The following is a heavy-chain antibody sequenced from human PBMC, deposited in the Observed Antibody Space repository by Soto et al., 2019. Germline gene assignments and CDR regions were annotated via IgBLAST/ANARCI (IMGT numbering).Heavy chain of an antibody. J-gene: IGHJ5*02. CDR3: ARDKGDILTGYYRYNWFDP. Sequence: SETLSLTCTVSGGSISSYYWSWIRQPPEKGLEWIGYIYYSGSTNYNPSLKSRVTISVDTSKNQFSLKLSSVTAADTAVYYCARDKGDILTGYYRYNWFDPWGQGTLVTVSS. V-gene: IGHV4-59*12. CDR1: GGSISSYY. D-gene: IGHD3-9*01. CDR2: IYYSGST.